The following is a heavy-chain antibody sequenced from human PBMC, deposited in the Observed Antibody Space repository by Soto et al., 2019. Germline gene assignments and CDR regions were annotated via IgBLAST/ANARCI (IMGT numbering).Heavy chain of an antibody. V-gene: IGHV3-30*18. CDR2: ISYDGSNK. Sequence: PGGSLRLSCAASGFTFSIYGMHWFRQAPGKGLEWVAVISYDGSNKYYADSVKGRFTISRDNSKNTLYLQMNSLRAEDTAVYYCAKDRPYGETGFDYWGQGTLVTVSS. CDR3: AKDRPYGETGFDY. J-gene: IGHJ4*02. CDR1: GFTFSIYG. D-gene: IGHD4-17*01.